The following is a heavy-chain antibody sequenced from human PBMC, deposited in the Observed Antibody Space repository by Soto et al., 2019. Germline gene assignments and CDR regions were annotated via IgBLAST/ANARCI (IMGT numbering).Heavy chain of an antibody. V-gene: IGHV4-59*08. CDR1: GGSISSYY. CDR3: ATDYYASGSYYKHYYYYMDV. J-gene: IGHJ6*03. CDR2: IYYSGST. Sequence: PSESLSLTCTVSGGSISSYYWSWIRQPPGKGLEWIGYIYYSGSTNYNPSLKSRVTISVDTSKNQFSLKLSSVTAADTAVYYCATDYYASGSYYKHYYYYMDVWGKGTTVTVSS. D-gene: IGHD3-10*01.